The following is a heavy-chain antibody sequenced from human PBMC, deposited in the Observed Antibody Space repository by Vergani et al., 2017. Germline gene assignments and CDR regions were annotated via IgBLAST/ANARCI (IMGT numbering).Heavy chain of an antibody. J-gene: IGHJ5*02. Sequence: QVQLVQSGAEVKKPGASVKVSCKASGYTFTSYYMHWVLQAPGQGLEWMGIINPSGGSTSYAQKFQGRVTMTRDTSTSTVYMELSSLRSEDTAVYYCARDPSQQQLVGNWFDPWGQGTLVTVSS. CDR2: INPSGGST. D-gene: IGHD6-13*01. V-gene: IGHV1-46*01. CDR1: GYTFTSYY. CDR3: ARDPSQQQLVGNWFDP.